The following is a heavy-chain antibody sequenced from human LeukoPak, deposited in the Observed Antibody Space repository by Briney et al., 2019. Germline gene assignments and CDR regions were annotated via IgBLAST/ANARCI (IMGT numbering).Heavy chain of an antibody. Sequence: GASVKVSCKASGYTFTSYGISWVRQAPGQGLEWMGWISAYNGNTNYAQKLQGRVTMTTDTSTSTAYMELKSLRSDDTAVYYCARGRLDSSSWYGADAFDIWGQGTMVTVSS. CDR3: ARGRLDSSSWYGADAFDI. CDR2: ISAYNGNT. J-gene: IGHJ3*02. V-gene: IGHV1-18*01. D-gene: IGHD6-13*01. CDR1: GYTFTSYG.